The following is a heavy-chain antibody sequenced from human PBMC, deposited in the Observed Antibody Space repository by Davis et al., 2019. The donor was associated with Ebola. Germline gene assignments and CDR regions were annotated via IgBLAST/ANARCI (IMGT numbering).Heavy chain of an antibody. CDR2: IYYSGSP. Sequence: MPSETLSLTCAVYGGSFSSYYWSWIRQPPGKGLEWIGYIYYSGSPNYHPSLKSRVTISVDTSKNQFSLKLSSVTAADTAVYYCARVYLPSYYFDYWGQGTLVAVSS. CDR1: GGSFSSYY. CDR3: ARVYLPSYYFDY. J-gene: IGHJ4*02. D-gene: IGHD3-16*02. V-gene: IGHV4-59*12.